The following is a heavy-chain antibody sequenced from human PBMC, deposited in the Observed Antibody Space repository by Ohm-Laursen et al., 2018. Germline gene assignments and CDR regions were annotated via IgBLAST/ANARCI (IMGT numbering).Heavy chain of an antibody. Sequence: SLRLSCAASGFTFSNYWMSWVRQAPGKGLEWVANINQDGSEKYYADSVKGRFTISRDNAKDSLDLQMTSLRVEDTALYYCASAHQYCSATTCNGGSDFWGQGTLVTVSS. V-gene: IGHV3-7*01. CDR3: ASAHQYCSATTCNGGSDF. CDR1: GFTFSNYW. CDR2: INQDGSEK. D-gene: IGHD2-15*01. J-gene: IGHJ4*02.